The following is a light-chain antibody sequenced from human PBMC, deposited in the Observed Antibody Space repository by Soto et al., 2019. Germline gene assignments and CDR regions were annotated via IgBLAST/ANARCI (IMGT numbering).Light chain of an antibody. J-gene: IGKJ5*01. Sequence: DIQLTQSPSFLSASVGDRVTITCRASQGISSYLAWYQQKPGKAPKLLIYAASTLQSGVPSRFSGSGSGTKFTLTISSLQPEDFATYYCQQLNSYPPPFGQGTRLEIK. CDR3: QQLNSYPPP. V-gene: IGKV1-9*01. CDR1: QGISSY. CDR2: AAS.